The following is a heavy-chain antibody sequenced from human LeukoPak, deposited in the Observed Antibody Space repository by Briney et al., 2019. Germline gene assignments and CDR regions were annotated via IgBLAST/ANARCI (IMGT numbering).Heavy chain of an antibody. CDR2: ISAYNGNT. CDR3: ARDDYGGDWFDP. CDR1: GYTFTSYG. V-gene: IGHV1-18*01. D-gene: IGHD4-17*01. Sequence: ASVKVSCTASGYTFTSYGISWVRQAPGQGLEWMGWISAYNGNTNYAQKLQGRVTMTTDTSTSTAYMELRSLRSDDTAVYYCARDDYGGDWFDPWGQGTLVTVSS. J-gene: IGHJ5*02.